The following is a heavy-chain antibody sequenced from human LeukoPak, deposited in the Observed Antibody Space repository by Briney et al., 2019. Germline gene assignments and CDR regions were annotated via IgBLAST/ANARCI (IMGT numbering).Heavy chain of an antibody. CDR1: GFTFSSYW. CDR3: GRSSQGGFDY. V-gene: IGHV3-7*01. J-gene: IGHJ4*02. Sequence: GRSLRLSCAASGFTFSSYWMSWVRQAPGKGLEWVANIKQDGSGKYYVDSMKGRFTISRDNAKNSLYLQMNSLRAEDTAVYYCGRSSQGGFDYWGQGTLVTVSS. CDR2: IKQDGSGK.